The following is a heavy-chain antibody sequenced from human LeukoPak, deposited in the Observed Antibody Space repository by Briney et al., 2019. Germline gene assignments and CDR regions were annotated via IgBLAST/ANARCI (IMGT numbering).Heavy chain of an antibody. CDR1: GYTFTSYG. CDR3: ARGSGDSSGYDLPKPYSY. V-gene: IGHV1-18*01. Sequence: ASVKVSCKASGYTFTSYGISWVRQAPGQGLEWMGWISVYNGNTNYAQKLQGRVTMTTDISTSTAYMELRSLRSDDTAVYYCARGSGDSSGYDLPKPYSYWGQGTLVTVSS. CDR2: ISVYNGNT. D-gene: IGHD5-12*01. J-gene: IGHJ4*02.